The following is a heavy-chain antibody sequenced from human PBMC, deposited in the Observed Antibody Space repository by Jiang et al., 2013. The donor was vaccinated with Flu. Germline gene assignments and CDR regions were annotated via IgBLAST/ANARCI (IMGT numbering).Heavy chain of an antibody. CDR1: GFSLTTSGMR. J-gene: IGHJ4*02. CDR3: ARMRPGGLTHFDF. Sequence: KPTQTLTLTCTFSGFSLTTSGMRVNWIHQPPGKALEWLARVDWDDEKFYSTSLETRLTISKDTSENQVVLTVTNVDPEDTATYYCARMRPGGLTHFDFWGQGTLVTVSS. V-gene: IGHV2-70*04. D-gene: IGHD3/OR15-3a*01. CDR2: VDWDDEK.